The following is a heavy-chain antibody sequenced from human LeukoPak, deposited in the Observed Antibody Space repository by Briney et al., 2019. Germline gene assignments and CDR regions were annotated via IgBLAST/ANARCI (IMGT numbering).Heavy chain of an antibody. CDR1: GGSISSGGYS. Sequence: PSETLSLTCAVSGGSISSGGYSWSWIRQPPGKGLEWIGYIYHSGSTYYNPCLKSRVTISVDRSKNQFSLKLSSVTAADTAVYYCARDQGAAAGIFDYWGQGTLVTVSS. D-gene: IGHD6-13*01. J-gene: IGHJ4*02. CDR2: IYHSGST. CDR3: ARDQGAAAGIFDY. V-gene: IGHV4-30-2*01.